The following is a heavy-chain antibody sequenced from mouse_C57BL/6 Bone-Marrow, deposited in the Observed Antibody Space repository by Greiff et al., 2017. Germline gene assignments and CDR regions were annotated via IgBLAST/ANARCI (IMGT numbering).Heavy chain of an antibody. D-gene: IGHD2-5*01. CDR1: GYIFTSYW. CDR3: ERYHLYSNYVDWFAD. J-gene: IGHJ3*01. Sequence: QVQLQQSGAELAKPGASVKLSCKASGYIFTSYWMHWVKQRPGQGLEWIGYINPSSGYTKYNQKFKDKATLTADKSSSTAYMQLSSLTYEDSAVYCCERYHLYSNYVDWFADWGQGTLVTVSA. V-gene: IGHV1-7*01. CDR2: INPSSGYT.